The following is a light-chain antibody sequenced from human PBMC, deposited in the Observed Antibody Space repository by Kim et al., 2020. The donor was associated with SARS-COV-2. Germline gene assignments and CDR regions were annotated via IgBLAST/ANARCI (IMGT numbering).Light chain of an antibody. CDR3: QSYDSSLSGWV. J-gene: IGLJ3*02. CDR2: ANN. V-gene: IGLV1-40*03. CDR1: SSNIGADFD. Sequence: QRSTISCTGTSSNIGADFDLNWYQHRPGTTPKLLIFANNNRPSGVPDRLSASKSGASASLVITGLQAEDQADYYCQSYDSSLSGWVFGGGTKLTVL.